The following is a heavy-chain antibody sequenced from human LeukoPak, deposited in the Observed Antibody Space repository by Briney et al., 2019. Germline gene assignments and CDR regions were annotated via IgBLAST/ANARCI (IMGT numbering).Heavy chain of an antibody. CDR3: ARHLVDWYFDL. Sequence: GESLKISCKGSEYSFNSYWIAWVRQMPGKGLGWMGIIYPGDSDTRYSPSFQGQVTMSVDKSISTAYLQWSSLKASDTAMYYCARHLVDWYFDLWGRGTLVTVSS. CDR1: EYSFNSYW. CDR2: IYPGDSDT. J-gene: IGHJ2*01. V-gene: IGHV5-51*01. D-gene: IGHD2-15*01.